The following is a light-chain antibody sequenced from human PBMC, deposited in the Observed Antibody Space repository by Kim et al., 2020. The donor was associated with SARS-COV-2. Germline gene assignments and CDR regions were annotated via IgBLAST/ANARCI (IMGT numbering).Light chain of an antibody. CDR1: SLRSYY. V-gene: IGLV3-19*01. J-gene: IGLJ3*02. CDR3: HSRDSSLNRL. CDR2: GDN. Sequence: SSELTQDPAVYVALGQTVRITCQGNSLRSYYASWYQQKPGQAPINVIFGDNNRPSGIPDRFSGSRSGNTASLTISGAQAGDEADYYCHSRDSSLNRLFGG.